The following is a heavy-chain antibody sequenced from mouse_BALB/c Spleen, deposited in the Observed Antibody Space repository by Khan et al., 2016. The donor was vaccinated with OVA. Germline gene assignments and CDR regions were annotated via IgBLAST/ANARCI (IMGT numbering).Heavy chain of an antibody. Sequence: EVQLQQSGAELVKPGASVKLSCTASGFNFKDTYIHWVKRRPEQGLEWIGSINPANGNTEYDPKFKGKATMTADALSNTAYLQLSSLTSGDTAVYYCASPAKNHQNFDDWGAGTTVTVSS. CDR3: ASPAKNHQNFDD. CDR1: GFNFKDTY. CDR2: INPANGNT. J-gene: IGHJ1*01. V-gene: IGHV14-3*02. D-gene: IGHD3-3*01.